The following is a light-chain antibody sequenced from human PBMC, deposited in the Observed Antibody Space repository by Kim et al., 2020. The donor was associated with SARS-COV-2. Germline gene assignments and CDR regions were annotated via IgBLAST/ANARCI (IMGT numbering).Light chain of an antibody. V-gene: IGLV2-14*03. CDR1: SSDVGGYNY. J-gene: IGLJ2*01. Sequence: QSALTQPASVSRSPGQSITISCTGTSSDVGGYNYVSWYQQHPGKAPKLMIYDVSNRPSGVSNRFSGSKSGNTASLTISGLQAEDEADYYCSSYRSNRDVLFGGGTQLTVL. CDR3: SSYRSNRDVL. CDR2: DVS.